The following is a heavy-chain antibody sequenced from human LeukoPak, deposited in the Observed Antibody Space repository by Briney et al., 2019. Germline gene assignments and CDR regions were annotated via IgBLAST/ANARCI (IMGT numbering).Heavy chain of an antibody. J-gene: IGHJ3*02. CDR3: ARAGSGSYYRVAFDI. D-gene: IGHD3-10*01. CDR2: ISYDGSNK. CDR1: GFTFSHYG. Sequence: GGSLRLSCAASGFTFSHYGMHWVRQAPGKGLEWVAVISYDGSNKYYTDSAKGRFTISRDNSKNTLCLQMNSLRAEDTAVYYCARAGSGSYYRVAFDIWGQGTMVTVSS. V-gene: IGHV3-30*03.